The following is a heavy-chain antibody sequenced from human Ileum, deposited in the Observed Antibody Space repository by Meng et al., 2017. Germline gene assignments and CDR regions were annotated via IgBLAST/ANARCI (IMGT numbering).Heavy chain of an antibody. J-gene: IGHJ5*02. CDR2: INHSGST. CDR1: GGSVSGYY. Sequence: VQHQLGVAVLLKPSETLPRPCAVYGGSVSGYYGSWIRQPPGKGLEWIGEINHSGSTNYNPSLKSRVTISVDTSKNQFSLKLSSVTAADTAVYYCARGGPWFDPWGQGTLVTVSS. V-gene: IGHV4-34*02. CDR3: ARGGPWFDP.